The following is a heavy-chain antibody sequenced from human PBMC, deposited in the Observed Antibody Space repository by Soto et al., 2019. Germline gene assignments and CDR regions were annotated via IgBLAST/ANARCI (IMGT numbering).Heavy chain of an antibody. CDR1: GFTFSSYG. J-gene: IGHJ4*02. V-gene: IGHV3-30*18. CDR3: AKDLGGEPGFDY. Sequence: QVQLVESGGGVVQPGRSLRLSCAASGFTFSSYGMHWVRQAPGKGLEWVAVISYDGSNKYYADSVKGRFTISRDNSKNTLDLQMNSLRAEDTAVYYCAKDLGGEPGFDYGGQGTLVTVSS. CDR2: ISYDGSNK. D-gene: IGHD1-26*01.